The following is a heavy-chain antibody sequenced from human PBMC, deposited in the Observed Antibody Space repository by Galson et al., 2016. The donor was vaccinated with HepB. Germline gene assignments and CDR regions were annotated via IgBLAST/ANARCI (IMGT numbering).Heavy chain of an antibody. CDR3: ARNVVTGAFDY. J-gene: IGHJ4*02. D-gene: IGHD4-23*01. CDR1: GFSLSISGMC. CDR2: INGDDNK. Sequence: PALVKPTQTLTLTCTFSGFSLSISGMCVSWIRQPPGKALEWLALINGDDNKYYSTSLKTRLTISKDTSKNQVVVTMTNMDPVDTATYYCARNVVTGAFDYWGQGTLFTVSS. V-gene: IGHV2-70*01.